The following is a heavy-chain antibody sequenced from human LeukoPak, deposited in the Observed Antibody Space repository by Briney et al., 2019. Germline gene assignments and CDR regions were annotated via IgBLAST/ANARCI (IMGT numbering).Heavy chain of an antibody. CDR2: IYYSGST. CDR1: GGSISSGGYY. CDR3: ARVRIAVAGTVGAFDI. Sequence: SQTLSLTCTVSGGSISSGGYYWSWIRQHPGKGLEWTGYIYYSGSTYYNPSLKSRVTISVDTSKNQFSLKLSSVTAADTAVYYCARVRIAVAGTVGAFDIWGQGTMVTVSS. D-gene: IGHD6-19*01. V-gene: IGHV4-31*03. J-gene: IGHJ3*02.